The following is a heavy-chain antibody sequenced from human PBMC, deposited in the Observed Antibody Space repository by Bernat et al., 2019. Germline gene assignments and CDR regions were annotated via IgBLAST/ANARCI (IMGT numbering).Heavy chain of an antibody. CDR2: ISSSGSTI. CDR1: GFTFSDYY. J-gene: IGHJ6*02. D-gene: IGHD2-15*01. V-gene: IGHV3-11*01. CDR3: ARDIVVVVAATYYYYYYGMDV. Sequence: QVQLVESGGGLVKPGGSLRLSCAASGFTFSDYYMSWIRQAPGKGLEWVSYISSSGSTIYYADSVKGRFTISRDNAKNSLYLQMNSLRAEDTAVYYCARDIVVVVAATYYYYYYGMDVWGQGTTVTVSS.